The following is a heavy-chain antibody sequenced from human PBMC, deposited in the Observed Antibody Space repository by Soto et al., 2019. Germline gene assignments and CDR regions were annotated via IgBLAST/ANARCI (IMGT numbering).Heavy chain of an antibody. CDR1: GYTVSDLS. CDR2: FDHEAGET. V-gene: IGHV1-24*01. D-gene: IGHD1-26*01. J-gene: IGHJ6*02. CDR3: TTGEVPKFHYQGLDV. Sequence: QVQLVQSWAEGKKPGASGKVSCKVSGYTVSDLSMHWVRQAPGKGLEWVGGFDHEAGETVYAQQLQGRVTMTEDAYTDTAYMELSSLRSEDTAVYYCTTGEVPKFHYQGLDVWGQGTTVTVSS.